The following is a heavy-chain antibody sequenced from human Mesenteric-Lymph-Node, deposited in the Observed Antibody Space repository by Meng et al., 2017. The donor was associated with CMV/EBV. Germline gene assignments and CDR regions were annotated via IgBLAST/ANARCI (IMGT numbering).Heavy chain of an antibody. Sequence: SETLSLTCTVSGGSISSYYWSWIRQPPGKGLEWIGTIYYRGSTYYNASLKSRVTISLDTSKNQFSLKLSSVTAADTAVYYCARVPALIQLWVDAYYFDYWGQGTLVTVSS. D-gene: IGHD5-18*01. CDR1: GGSISSYY. V-gene: IGHV4-39*07. J-gene: IGHJ4*02. CDR3: ARVPALIQLWVDAYYFDY. CDR2: IYYRGST.